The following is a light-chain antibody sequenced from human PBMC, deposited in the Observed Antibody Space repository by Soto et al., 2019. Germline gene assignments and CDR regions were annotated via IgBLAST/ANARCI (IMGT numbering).Light chain of an antibody. Sequence: QSVLTQPPSVSAAPGQKVTISCSGSSSNIGNNYVSWYQQLPGTAPKLLIYDNNKRPSGIPDRFSGSKSGTSATLGITGLQTGDEADYYCGTWDSSLSAVVFRGGPKVTVL. J-gene: IGLJ2*01. CDR3: GTWDSSLSAVV. CDR1: SSNIGNNY. V-gene: IGLV1-51*01. CDR2: DNN.